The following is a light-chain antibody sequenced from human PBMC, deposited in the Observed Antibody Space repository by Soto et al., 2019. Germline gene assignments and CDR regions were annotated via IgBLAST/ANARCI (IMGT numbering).Light chain of an antibody. CDR2: VAS. J-gene: IGKJ4*01. CDR3: QQCGISPLT. V-gene: IGKV3-20*01. CDR1: QSVTSNY. Sequence: EIVLTQSPGTLSSSPGERATLSCRASQSVTSNYLAWYQHKPGQAPRLLIYVASTRATGIPDRFSGSGAGTEFPPTISCLQYEDFAVYYCQQCGISPLTFGGGTKVDIK.